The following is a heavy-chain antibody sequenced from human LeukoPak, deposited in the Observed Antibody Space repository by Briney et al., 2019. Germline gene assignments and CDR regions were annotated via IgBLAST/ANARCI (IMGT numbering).Heavy chain of an antibody. V-gene: IGHV4-34*01. J-gene: IGHJ5*02. D-gene: IGHD1-26*01. CDR2: INHSGST. Sequence: PSETLSLTCAVYGGSFSGYYWSWIRQPPGKGLEWIGEINHSGSTNYNPSLKSRVTISVDTSKNQFSLKLSSVTAADTAVYYCTRHLPGATWFDPWGQGTQVTVSS. CDR3: TRHLPGATWFDP. CDR1: GGSFSGYY.